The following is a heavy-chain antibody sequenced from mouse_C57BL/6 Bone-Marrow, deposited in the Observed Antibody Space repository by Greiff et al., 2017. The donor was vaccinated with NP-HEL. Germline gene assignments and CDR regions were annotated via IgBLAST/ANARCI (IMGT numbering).Heavy chain of an antibody. D-gene: IGHD2-3*01. CDR1: GYIFTSYW. CDR3: ARSLYDGCYGPFDY. Sequence: QVQLKQSGAELVRPGASVKLSCKTSGYIFTSYWIHWVKQRSGQGLEWIARIYPGTISTYYNEKFKGKATLTADKSSSTAYMQLSSLRSADSAVYFCARSLYDGCYGPFDYWGQGTTLTVSS. J-gene: IGHJ2*01. V-gene: IGHV1-76*01. CDR2: IYPGTIST.